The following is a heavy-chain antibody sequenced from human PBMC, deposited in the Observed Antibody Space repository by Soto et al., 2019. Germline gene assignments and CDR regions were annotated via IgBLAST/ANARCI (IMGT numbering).Heavy chain of an antibody. CDR2: IYYSGST. CDR1: GGSISSYY. V-gene: IGHV4-59*01. CDR3: AREPGYCSGGSCYRLFDY. Sequence: AETLSLTCTVSGGSISSYYWSWIRQPPGKELEWIGYIYYSGSTNYNPSLKSRVTISVDTSKNQFSLKLSSVTAADTAVYYCAREPGYCSGGSCYRLFDYWGQGTLVTVSS. D-gene: IGHD2-15*01. J-gene: IGHJ4*02.